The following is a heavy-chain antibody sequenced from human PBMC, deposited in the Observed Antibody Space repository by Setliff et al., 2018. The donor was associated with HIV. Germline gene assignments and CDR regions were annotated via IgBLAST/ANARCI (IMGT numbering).Heavy chain of an antibody. V-gene: IGHV4-39*01. CDR2: ISYSGST. D-gene: IGHD1-7*01. CDR3: ARHRQGSTGSTPGYYMDV. J-gene: IGHJ6*03. CDR1: GGSFSNSYYF. Sequence: TSETLSLTCNVSGGSFSNSYYFWGWIRQPPGKGLEWIGSISYSGSTYYNPSLKSRVTMSVDTSKNQFSLKLSSVTAADTAVYYCARHRQGSTGSTPGYYMDVWGKGTTVTVSS.